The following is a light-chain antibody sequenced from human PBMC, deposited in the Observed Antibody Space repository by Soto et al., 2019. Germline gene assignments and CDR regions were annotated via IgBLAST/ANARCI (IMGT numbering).Light chain of an antibody. CDR2: DAS. CDR3: QQLYTYPLT. V-gene: IGKV1-39*01. CDR1: QTISGY. J-gene: IGKJ4*01. Sequence: DIQMTQSPSSLSASVGDRVTITCRASQTISGYLNWYQQKPGKAPELLIYDASNGAAGIPARFSSSGSGTDFTLTISSLEPEDFATYYCQQLYTYPLTFGGGTKVDIK.